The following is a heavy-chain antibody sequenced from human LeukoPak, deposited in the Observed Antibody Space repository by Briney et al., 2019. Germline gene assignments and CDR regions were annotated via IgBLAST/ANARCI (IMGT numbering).Heavy chain of an antibody. D-gene: IGHD6-6*01. CDR2: TYYRSKWYN. Sequence: SQTLSLTCAISGDSFSSNSAAWNWLRQSPSRGLEWLGRTYYRSKWYNDYAVSVKSRITINPDTSKNQFSLQLNSVTPEDTAVYYCARAVIAARRFVDYWGQGTLVTVSS. CDR1: GDSFSSNSAA. CDR3: ARAVIAARRFVDY. J-gene: IGHJ4*02. V-gene: IGHV6-1*01.